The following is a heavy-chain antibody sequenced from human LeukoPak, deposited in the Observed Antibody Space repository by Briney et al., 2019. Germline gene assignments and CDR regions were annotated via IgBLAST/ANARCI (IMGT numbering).Heavy chain of an antibody. CDR2: ISSSGSTI. D-gene: IGHD2-2*01. CDR1: GFSFSSYE. J-gene: IGHJ4*02. V-gene: IGHV3-48*03. CDR3: ARGYCNSDSCYGGDY. Sequence: GGSLRLSFAGSGFSFSSYEMNWVRQAPGKGLEWVSYISSSGSTIYYADSVKGRFTISRDNAKNSLYLHMNSLRAEDTALYYCARGYCNSDSCYGGDYWGQGTLVTVSS.